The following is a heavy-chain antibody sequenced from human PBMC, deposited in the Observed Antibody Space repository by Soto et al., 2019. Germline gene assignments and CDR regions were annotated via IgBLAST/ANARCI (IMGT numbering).Heavy chain of an antibody. CDR3: ATIVGANDY. D-gene: IGHD1-26*01. V-gene: IGHV4-4*07. CDR2: IYSSGSA. J-gene: IGHJ4*02. Sequence: LSRTCTVSRASIYTYSWTWIRQPAGKGLQWIGHIYSSGSANYSPSLKSRVSMSVDSSKNQISLKLSSVTAADTAVYYCATIVGANDYWGQGTLVTVSS. CDR1: RASIYTYS.